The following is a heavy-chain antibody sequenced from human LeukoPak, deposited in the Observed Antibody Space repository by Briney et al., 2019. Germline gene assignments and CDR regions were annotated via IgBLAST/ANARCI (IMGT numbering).Heavy chain of an antibody. V-gene: IGHV1-2*02. Sequence: ASVKVSCKASGYTFTGYYMHWVRQAPGQGLEWMGSINPNTGGTNSAQKFQGRVTMTKDTSIATVYMELRSLTSDDTAIYYCAKSSGYFPLYYFDYWGQGTQVTVSS. CDR2: INPNTGGT. D-gene: IGHD6-19*01. J-gene: IGHJ4*02. CDR1: GYTFTGYY. CDR3: AKSSGYFPLYYFDY.